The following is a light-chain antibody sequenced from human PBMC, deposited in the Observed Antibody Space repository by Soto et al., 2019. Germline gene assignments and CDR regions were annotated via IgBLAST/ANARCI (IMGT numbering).Light chain of an antibody. V-gene: IGKV1-5*01. CDR1: QSISNW. Sequence: DIQMTQSPSTLSTSVGDRVTITCRASQSISNWLAWYQQKPGKAPKLLIYDASSLESGVPSRFSGSGSGTDFTLTISRLQPDDFATYYCQHYNSYSTFGQGTKVEIK. CDR2: DAS. J-gene: IGKJ1*01. CDR3: QHYNSYST.